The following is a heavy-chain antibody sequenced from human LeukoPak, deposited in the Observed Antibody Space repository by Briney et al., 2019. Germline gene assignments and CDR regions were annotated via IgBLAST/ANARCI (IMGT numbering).Heavy chain of an antibody. CDR1: GGSISSYY. J-gene: IGHJ4*02. Sequence: SETLSLTCTVSGGSISSYYWSWIRQPAGKGLEWIGRIYTSGSTNYNPSLKSRVTMSVDTSKNQFSLKLNSVTAADTAVYYCARDLYSSSWYGIGIFDFWGQGTLVTVSS. CDR3: ARDLYSSSWYGIGIFDF. V-gene: IGHV4-4*07. CDR2: IYTSGST. D-gene: IGHD6-13*01.